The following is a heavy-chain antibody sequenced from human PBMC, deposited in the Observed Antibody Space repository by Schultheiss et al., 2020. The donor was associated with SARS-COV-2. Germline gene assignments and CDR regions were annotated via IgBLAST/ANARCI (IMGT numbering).Heavy chain of an antibody. Sequence: SETLSLTCTVSGGSISSGDYYWSWIRQHPGKGLEWIGYIYYSGSTYYNPSLKSRVTISVDTSKNQFSLKLSSVTAADTAVYYCARMTTVTTPYWFDPWGQGTLVTVSS. J-gene: IGHJ5*02. D-gene: IGHD4-17*01. CDR2: IYYSGST. V-gene: IGHV4-31*03. CDR1: GGSISSGDYY. CDR3: ARMTTVTTPYWFDP.